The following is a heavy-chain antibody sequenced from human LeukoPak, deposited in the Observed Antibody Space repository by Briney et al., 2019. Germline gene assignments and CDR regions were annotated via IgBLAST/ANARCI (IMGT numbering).Heavy chain of an antibody. V-gene: IGHV4-61*01. J-gene: IGHJ3*01. CDR2: IYYSGST. D-gene: IGHD3-9*01. Sequence: SETLSLTCTVSGGSVSSGSYYWSWIRQPPGKGLEWIGYIYYSGSTNYNPSLKSRVTISVDTSKNQFSLKLSSVTAADMAVYYCARVLRYFDWLQGAFDVWGQGTMATVSS. CDR1: GGSVSSGSYY. CDR3: ARVLRYFDWLQGAFDV.